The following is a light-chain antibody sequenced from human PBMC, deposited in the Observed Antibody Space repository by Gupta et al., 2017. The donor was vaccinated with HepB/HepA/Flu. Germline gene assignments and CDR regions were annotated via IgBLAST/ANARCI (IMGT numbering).Light chain of an antibody. CDR3: QQYYTTPQT. J-gene: IGKJ1*01. CDR1: QSVLYSSNNKNY. V-gene: IGKV4-1*01. CDR2: WAS. Sequence: DIVMTPSPDSLAVSLAERATINCKSSQSVLYSSNNKNYLAWYQQKPGQPPKLLIYWASNRESGVPDRFTGSGSGTDFTLTISSLQAEDVAVYYCQQYYTTPQTFGQGTKVEIK.